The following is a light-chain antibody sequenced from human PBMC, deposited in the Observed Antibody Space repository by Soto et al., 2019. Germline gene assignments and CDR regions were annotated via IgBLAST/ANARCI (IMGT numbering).Light chain of an antibody. CDR2: GAS. CDR1: QSVSSSY. J-gene: IGKJ2*01. CDR3: QQYGSSPYT. Sequence: EIVLTQSPGTLSLSPGERATLSCRASQSVSSSYLAWYQQKPGQAPRLLIYGASSSATGIPDRFSGSGSGTDFTLNISRLEPEDFAVYYCQQYGSSPYTFGQETKLEIK. V-gene: IGKV3-20*01.